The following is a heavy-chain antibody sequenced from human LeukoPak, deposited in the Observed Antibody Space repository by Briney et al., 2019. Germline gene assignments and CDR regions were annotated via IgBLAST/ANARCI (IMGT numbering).Heavy chain of an antibody. J-gene: IGHJ6*03. CDR1: GGSISINSYY. CDR2: IYYTGTT. Sequence: SETLSLTCTVSGGSISINSYYWAWIRQPPGKGLEWIGSIYYTGTTYYNPSLKNRVTISVDTSNNQFSLRLTSVTAADTAVYYCARADHQPPTVSSSGQYYYYYYMDVWGKGTTVTVSS. CDR3: ARADHQPPTVSSSGQYYYYYYMDV. V-gene: IGHV4-39*07. D-gene: IGHD6-19*01.